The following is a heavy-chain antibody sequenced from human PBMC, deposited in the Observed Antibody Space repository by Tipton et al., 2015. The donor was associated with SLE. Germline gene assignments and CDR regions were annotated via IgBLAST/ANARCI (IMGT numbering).Heavy chain of an antibody. J-gene: IGHJ3*02. D-gene: IGHD2-21*02. CDR2: IYYSGST. CDR3: ASHRRGDRDAFDI. CDR1: GGSISSHY. Sequence: TLSLTCTVSGGSISSHYWSWIRQPPGKGLEWIGYIYYSGSTNYNPSLKSRVTISVDTSKNQFSLKLSSVTAADTAVYYCASHRRGDRDAFDIWGQGTMVTVSS. V-gene: IGHV4-59*11.